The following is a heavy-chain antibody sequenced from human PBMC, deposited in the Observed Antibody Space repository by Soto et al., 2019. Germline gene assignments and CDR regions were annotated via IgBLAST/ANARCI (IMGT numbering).Heavy chain of an antibody. V-gene: IGHV4-39*01. Sequence: QLQLQESGPGLVKPSETLSLTCTVSGGSISSSSYYWGWIRQPPGKGLEWIGSIYYSGSTYYNPSLKSRVTISVDTSKNQFSLKLSSVTAADTAVYYCARHKCSSTSCQSEYYYGMDVWGQGTTVTVSS. CDR1: GGSISSSSYY. D-gene: IGHD2-2*01. CDR2: IYYSGST. J-gene: IGHJ6*02. CDR3: ARHKCSSTSCQSEYYYGMDV.